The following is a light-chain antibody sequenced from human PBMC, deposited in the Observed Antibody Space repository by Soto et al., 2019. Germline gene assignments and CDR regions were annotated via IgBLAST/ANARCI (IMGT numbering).Light chain of an antibody. CDR1: QTITSY. CDR2: AAS. V-gene: IGKV1-39*01. Sequence: DIQMTLSPSSLSVSVGDRVSISCRASQTITSYLSWCQQKPGKAPQLLIFAASSLQSGVPSRFSGGGSGTDFTLTTSSLQPEDFATYYCQQSYGPPSLGPGTKVDIK. CDR3: QQSYGPPS. J-gene: IGKJ3*01.